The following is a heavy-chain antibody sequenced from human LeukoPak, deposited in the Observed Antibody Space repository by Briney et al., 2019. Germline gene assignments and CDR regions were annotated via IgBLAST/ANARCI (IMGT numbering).Heavy chain of an antibody. CDR1: GYTFTSYG. V-gene: IGHV1-18*01. CDR3: ARVRVKGYDILTGYSYYYYYMDV. J-gene: IGHJ6*03. CDR2: ISAYNGNT. Sequence: ASVKVSCKASGYTFTSYGISWVRQAPGQGLEWMGWISAYNGNTNYAQKLQGRVTMTTDTSTSTAYMELRSLRSDDTAVYYCARVRVKGYDILTGYSYYYYYMDVWGKGTTVTVSS. D-gene: IGHD3-9*01.